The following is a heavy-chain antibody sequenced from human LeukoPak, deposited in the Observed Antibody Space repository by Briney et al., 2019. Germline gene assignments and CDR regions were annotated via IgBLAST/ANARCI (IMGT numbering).Heavy chain of an antibody. CDR2: ISSSSSYI. J-gene: IGHJ5*02. D-gene: IGHD2-8*01. Sequence: NPGGSLRLSCAASGFTFSSYSMNWVRQAPGKGLEWVSSISSSSSYIYYADSVKGRFTISRDNAKNSLYLQMNSLRAEDTAVYYCVRVSGFCTNGVCPSFDPWGQGTLVTVSS. V-gene: IGHV3-21*01. CDR1: GFTFSSYS. CDR3: VRVSGFCTNGVCPSFDP.